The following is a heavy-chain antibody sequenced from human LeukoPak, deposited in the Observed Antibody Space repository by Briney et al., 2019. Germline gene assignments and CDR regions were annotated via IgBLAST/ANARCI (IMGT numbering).Heavy chain of an antibody. CDR3: AKAGVRYFDSSGLYAFDF. CDR1: GGSISNTSYY. J-gene: IGHJ3*01. D-gene: IGHD3-22*01. CDR2: IYYSGST. Sequence: PSETLSPTCAVSGGSISNTSYYWAWIRQPPGKGLEWIGTIYYSGSTYHNPSLKSRVTLSVDTSRNQFSLRLSSVDAADTAVYYCAKAGVRYFDSSGLYAFDFWGQGTTVTVSS. V-gene: IGHV4-39*01.